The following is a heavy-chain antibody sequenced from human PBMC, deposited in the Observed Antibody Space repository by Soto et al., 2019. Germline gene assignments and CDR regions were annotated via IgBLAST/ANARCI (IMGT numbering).Heavy chain of an antibody. CDR3: ARGGNGLNVGYRYSAL. Sequence: QVQLVQSGAEVKKPGASVEVSCKASGYTFTTYYIHWVRHAPGQGLEWMGVINPGGVSTKYAQKSKHRVTMSRETPTSTEYMDLGTLRSEVAAVYFCARGGNGLNVGYRYSALRGRGTPMTVSP. CDR2: INPGGVST. V-gene: IGHV1-46*01. CDR1: GYTFTTYY. J-gene: IGHJ2*01. D-gene: IGHD3-10*01.